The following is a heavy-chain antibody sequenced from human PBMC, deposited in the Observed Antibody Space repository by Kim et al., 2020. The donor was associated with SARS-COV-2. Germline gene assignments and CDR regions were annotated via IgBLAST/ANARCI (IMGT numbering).Heavy chain of an antibody. CDR2: IIPILGIA. CDR3: ARDWQRGHAFDI. J-gene: IGHJ3*02. CDR1: GGTFSSYA. Sequence: SVKVSCKASGGTFSSYAISWVRQAPGQGLEWMGRIIPILGIANYAQKFQGRVTITADKSTSTAYMELSSLRSEDTAVYYCARDWQRGHAFDIWGQGTMVTVSS. V-gene: IGHV1-69*04. D-gene: IGHD6-25*01.